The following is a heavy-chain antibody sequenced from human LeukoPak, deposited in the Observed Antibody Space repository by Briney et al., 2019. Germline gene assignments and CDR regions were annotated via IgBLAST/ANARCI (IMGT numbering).Heavy chain of an antibody. Sequence: GGSLRLSCAASGFTFTDDYLHWVRQAPGKGLVWVSRINADGSLTNYADSVKGRFTIFRDNAKNTLYLQMNSLRAEDTAVYYCASELAHCVGDCLKNWGQGTLVTVSS. CDR1: GFTFTDDY. D-gene: IGHD2-21*02. CDR3: ASELAHCVGDCLKN. CDR2: INADGSLT. J-gene: IGHJ4*02. V-gene: IGHV3-74*01.